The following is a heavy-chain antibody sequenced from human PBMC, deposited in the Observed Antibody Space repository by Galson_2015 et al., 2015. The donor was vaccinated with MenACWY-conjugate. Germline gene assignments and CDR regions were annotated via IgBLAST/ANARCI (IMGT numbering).Heavy chain of an antibody. CDR3: AKDQVAAAMMGRYGY. CDR1: GFTFSTYA. CDR2: VSGSGEST. J-gene: IGHJ4*02. D-gene: IGHD2-21*02. Sequence: SLRLSCAASGFTFSTYAMSWVRQAPGKGLERVSGVSGSGESTYYADSVKGRFTISRDNSKNRLYLQMNSLRAEDTAVYYCAKDQVAAAMMGRYGYWGQGTLVTVSP. V-gene: IGHV3-23*01.